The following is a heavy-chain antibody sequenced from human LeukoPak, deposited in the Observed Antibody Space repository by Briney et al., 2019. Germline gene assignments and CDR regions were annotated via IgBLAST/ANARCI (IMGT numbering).Heavy chain of an antibody. CDR3: ARTTYYYDSSGFDY. V-gene: IGHV3-23*01. J-gene: IGHJ4*02. Sequence: GGSLRLSCAASGFTFSSYAMSWVRQAPGKGLEWVSAISGSGGSTYYADSVKGRFTISRDNSKNTLYLQMNSLRAEDTAVYYCARTTYYYDSSGFDYWGQGTLVTVSS. D-gene: IGHD3-22*01. CDR2: ISGSGGST. CDR1: GFTFSSYA.